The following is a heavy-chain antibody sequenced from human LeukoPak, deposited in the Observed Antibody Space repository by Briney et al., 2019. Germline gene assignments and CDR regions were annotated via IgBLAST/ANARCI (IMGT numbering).Heavy chain of an antibody. J-gene: IGHJ5*02. CDR1: GYTFTSYG. Sequence: GASVKVSCKASGYTFTSYGISWVRQAPGQGLEGMGWISAYNGNTNYAQKLQGRVTMTTDTSTSTAYMELRSLRSDDTAVYYCAREFKVGATTVWFDPWGQGTLVTVSS. CDR2: ISAYNGNT. D-gene: IGHD1-26*01. V-gene: IGHV1-18*01. CDR3: AREFKVGATTVWFDP.